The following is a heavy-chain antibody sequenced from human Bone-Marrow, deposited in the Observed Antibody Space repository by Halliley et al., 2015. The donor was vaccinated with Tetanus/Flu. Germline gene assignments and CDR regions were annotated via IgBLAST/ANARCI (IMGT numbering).Heavy chain of an antibody. Sequence: KDYADSVTGRFTISRDNSKNLLFLQMNSLRLDDTAIYFCARSVEMSLPTRSYFHDMDVWGPGTSVTVSS. V-gene: IGHV3-30*14. CDR2: K. CDR3: ARSVEMSLPTRSYFHDMDV. D-gene: IGHD3-10*01. J-gene: IGHJ6*02.